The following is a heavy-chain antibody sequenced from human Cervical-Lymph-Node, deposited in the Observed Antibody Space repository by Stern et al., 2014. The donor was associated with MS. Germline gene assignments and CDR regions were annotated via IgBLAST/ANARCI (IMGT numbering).Heavy chain of an antibody. Sequence: VQLVESGAEVKKPGSSVKVSCKASGGTFNNHGISWVRQARGQGLEWMGGIVPLFGTPDYARTFQGRVTITADKSTSTVHMVLSSLNREDTGIYYCANRDMGYTYGRHDYWGQGTLVTVS. D-gene: IGHD5-12*01. CDR2: IVPLFGTP. J-gene: IGHJ4*02. CDR1: GGTFNNHG. V-gene: IGHV1-69*06. CDR3: ANRDMGYTYGRHDY.